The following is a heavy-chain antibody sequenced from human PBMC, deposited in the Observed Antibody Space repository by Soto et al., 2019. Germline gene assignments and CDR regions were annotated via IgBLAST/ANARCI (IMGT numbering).Heavy chain of an antibody. V-gene: IGHV4-61*01. D-gene: IGHD2-15*01. J-gene: IGHJ5*02. CDR1: GGSVSSGSYY. CDR2: IYYSGST. CDR3: ARVVVAATNQFDP. Sequence: QVQLQESGPGLVKPSETLSLTCTVSGGSVSSGSYYWSWIRQPPGKGLEWIGYIYYSGSTNYNPPLKSRVTISVDTSKNQFSLKLSSVTAADTAVYYCARVVVAATNQFDPWGQGTLVTVSS.